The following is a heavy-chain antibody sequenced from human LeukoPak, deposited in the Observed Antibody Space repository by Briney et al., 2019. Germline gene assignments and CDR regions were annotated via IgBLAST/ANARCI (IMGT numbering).Heavy chain of an antibody. Sequence: GESLQISCQGFGYAFTTSWIGWVRQLPGKGLEGMAIIYAGNSDTKYSPSFQGQVSISTDRSISTAYLQWSSLQASDTAIYYCAILNHPDGRVYWGQGTPVTVSS. J-gene: IGHJ4*02. CDR1: GYAFTTSW. V-gene: IGHV5-51*01. D-gene: IGHD5-24*01. CDR3: AILNHPDGRVY. CDR2: IYAGNSDT.